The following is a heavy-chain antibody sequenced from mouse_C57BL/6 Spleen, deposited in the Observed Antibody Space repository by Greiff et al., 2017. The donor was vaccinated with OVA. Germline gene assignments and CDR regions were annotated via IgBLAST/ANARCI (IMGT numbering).Heavy chain of an antibody. D-gene: IGHD1-1*01. J-gene: IGHJ2*01. CDR1: GFTFSDYG. CDR2: ISSGSSTI. Sequence: EVMLVESGGGLVKPGGSLKLSCAASGFTFSDYGMHWVRQAPEKGLEWVAYISSGSSTIYYADTVQGRFTISRDNAKNTLFLQMTSLRSEDTAMYYCARYYYGSIWGKGTTLTVSS. CDR3: ARYYYGSI. V-gene: IGHV5-17*01.